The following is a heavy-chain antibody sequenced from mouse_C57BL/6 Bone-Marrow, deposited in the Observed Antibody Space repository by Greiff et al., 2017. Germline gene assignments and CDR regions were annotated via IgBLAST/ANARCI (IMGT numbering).Heavy chain of an antibody. CDR3: TSMQIRSRFAD. Sequence: DVKVEESGGGLVQPGGSMKLSCAASGFTFSDAWMDWVRQTPEKGLEWVAEIRNKANNHATYYAEAVKGRVTISGDESKSSVYLQMSSVRADDTGIYYCTSMQIRSRFADWGQGTLVTVSA. D-gene: IGHD6-5*01. CDR1: GFTFSDAW. V-gene: IGHV6-6*01. J-gene: IGHJ3*01. CDR2: IRNKANNHAT.